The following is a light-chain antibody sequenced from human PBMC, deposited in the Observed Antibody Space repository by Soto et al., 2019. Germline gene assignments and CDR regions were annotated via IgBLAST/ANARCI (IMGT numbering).Light chain of an antibody. CDR3: QSYDDGLGYV. Sequence: QPVLTQPPSVSGATGQRVTISCTGSRSNIGGGYDVHWYQQLPGTAPRLLIYGNINRPSGVPDRFSGSRSGTSASLAITGLQAEDEATYYFQSYDDGLGYVFGGGTKLTVL. CDR1: RSNIGGGYD. CDR2: GNI. V-gene: IGLV1-40*01. J-gene: IGLJ1*01.